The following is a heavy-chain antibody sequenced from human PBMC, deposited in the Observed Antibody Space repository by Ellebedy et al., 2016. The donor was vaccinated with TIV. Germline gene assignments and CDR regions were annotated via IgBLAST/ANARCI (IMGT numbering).Heavy chain of an antibody. D-gene: IGHD4-17*01. CDR2: MSGSTITT. V-gene: IGHV3-48*04. CDR1: GFSFSSYS. Sequence: GESLKISCAASGFSFSSYSMNWVRQAPGKGLEWVSYMSGSTITTYYADSVKGRFSISRDNAKNSVYLQMNSLRAEDTALYFCARDGSFGDYLSPRHAFNMWGQGTMVTVSS. CDR3: ARDGSFGDYLSPRHAFNM. J-gene: IGHJ3*02.